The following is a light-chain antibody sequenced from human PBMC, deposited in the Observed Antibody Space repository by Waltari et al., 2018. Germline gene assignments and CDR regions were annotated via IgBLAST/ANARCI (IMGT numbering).Light chain of an antibody. V-gene: IGLV1-51*01. CDR3: GTWDRALTAMV. CDR2: YNT. CDR1: TSTIENNY. Sequence: QSVLTQPPSVSAAPGQKVIISCSGGTSTIENNYVSWYQQLPGTAPKLLIYYNTNRPSGIPDRFSASKSGTSAILGITGLQTGDEADYYCGTWDRALTAMVFGGGTKLTVL. J-gene: IGLJ2*01.